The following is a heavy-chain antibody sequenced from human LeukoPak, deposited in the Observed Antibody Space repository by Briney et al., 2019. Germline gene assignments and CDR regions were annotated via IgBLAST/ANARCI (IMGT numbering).Heavy chain of an antibody. CDR3: ASLARDY. D-gene: IGHD3-3*02. Sequence: PGGSLRLSXAASGFIVSNTYMTWVRQAPGKGLEWVSVIHNDGSTYYADSVKGRFTVSRDNSKNMLFLRMNSLRVEDTAVYFCASLARDYWGQRTLVSVSS. CDR2: IHNDGST. V-gene: IGHV3-53*01. J-gene: IGHJ4*02. CDR1: GFIVSNTY.